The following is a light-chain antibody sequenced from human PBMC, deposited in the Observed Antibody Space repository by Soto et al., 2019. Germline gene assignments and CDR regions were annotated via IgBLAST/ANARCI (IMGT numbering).Light chain of an antibody. CDR3: QQYGSSSWT. CDR1: QSVSSSY. Sequence: EIVFTQSPGTLSLSPGERATLSCRASQSVSSSYLAWYQQKPGQAPRLLIYGASSRATGIPDRFSGSGSGTDFTLTIGRLEPEDFAVYYCQQYGSSSWTFGQGTKVDIK. V-gene: IGKV3-20*01. CDR2: GAS. J-gene: IGKJ1*01.